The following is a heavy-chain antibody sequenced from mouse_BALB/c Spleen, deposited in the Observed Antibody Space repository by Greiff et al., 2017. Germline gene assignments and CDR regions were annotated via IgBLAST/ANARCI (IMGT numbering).Heavy chain of an antibody. CDR3: ARWYFDV. V-gene: IGHV3-1*02. CDR2: IHYSGST. J-gene: IGHJ1*01. Sequence: EVKLVESGPDLVKPSQSLSLTCTATGYSITSCYSWHWIRQFPGNKLEWMGYIHYSGSTNYNPSLKSRISITRDTSKNQFFLQLKSVTTEDTATYYCARWYFDVWGAGTTVTVSS. CDR1: GYSITSCYS.